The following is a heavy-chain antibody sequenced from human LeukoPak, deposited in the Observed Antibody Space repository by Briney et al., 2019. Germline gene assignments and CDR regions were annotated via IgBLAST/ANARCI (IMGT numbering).Heavy chain of an antibody. CDR1: GFTFHRYG. V-gene: IGHV3-30*18. CDR3: AKDPDVAAAAYYFDY. D-gene: IGHD6-13*01. J-gene: IGHJ4*02. Sequence: GGSLRLSCAASGFTFHRYGIHWVRQAPGKGLEWVAVISSDGSDKYYADSVKGRFTISRDNSKNTLYLQMNSLRADDTALYYCAKDPDVAAAAYYFDYWGQGTLVTVSS. CDR2: ISSDGSDK.